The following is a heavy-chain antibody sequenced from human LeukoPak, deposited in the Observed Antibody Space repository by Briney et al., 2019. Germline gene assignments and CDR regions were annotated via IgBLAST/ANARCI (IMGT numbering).Heavy chain of an antibody. CDR1: GGSISSSSYY. J-gene: IGHJ5*02. Sequence: PSGTLSLTCTVSGGSISSSSYYWGWIRQPPGKGLEWIGSIYYSGSTYYNPSLKSRVTISVDTSKNQFSLKLSSVTAADTAVYYCARQITIFGVVPRFDPWGQGTLVTVSS. V-gene: IGHV4-39*01. CDR3: ARQITIFGVVPRFDP. D-gene: IGHD3-3*01. CDR2: IYYSGST.